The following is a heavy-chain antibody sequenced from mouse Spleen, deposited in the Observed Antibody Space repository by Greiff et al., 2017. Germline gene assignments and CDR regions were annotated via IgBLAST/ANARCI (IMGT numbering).Heavy chain of an antibody. D-gene: IGHD2-1*01. CDR3: TRRGDYGSPFAY. CDR1: GYTFTSYW. V-gene: IGHV1S127*01. Sequence: VQLVESGAELVKPGASVKMSCKASGYTFTSYWMHWVKQRPGQGLEWIGVIDPSDSYTSYNQKFKGKATLTVDTSSSTAYMQLSSLTSEDSAVYYCTRRGDYGSPFAYWGQGTLVTVSA. CDR2: IDPSDSYT. J-gene: IGHJ3*01.